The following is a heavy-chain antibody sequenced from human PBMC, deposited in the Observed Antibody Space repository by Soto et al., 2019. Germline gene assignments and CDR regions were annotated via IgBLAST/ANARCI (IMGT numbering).Heavy chain of an antibody. Sequence: EVQLVESGGGLVQPGGSLRLSCAASGFTVSSNYMSWVRQAPGKGLEWVSVIYSGGSTYYADSVKGRFTISRDNSKNTXXXXXXXXXXXXXXXXXXXXXXFWSGSFDYWGQGTLVTVSS. J-gene: IGHJ4*02. V-gene: IGHV3-66*01. CDR2: IYSGGST. CDR3: XXXXFWSGSFDY. D-gene: IGHD3-3*01. CDR1: GFTVSSNY.